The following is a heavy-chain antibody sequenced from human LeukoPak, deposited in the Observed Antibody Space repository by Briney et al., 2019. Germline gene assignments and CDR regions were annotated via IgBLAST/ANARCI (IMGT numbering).Heavy chain of an antibody. CDR1: GYTFTSYY. Sequence: ASVKVSCKASGYTFTSYYMHWVRQAPGQGLEWMEKINPRGDSTSYAQKFQGRVTMTRNTSISTAYMELSSLRSEDTAVYYCARAPPYSSSSVYYYYYMDVWGKGTTVTVSS. V-gene: IGHV1-46*01. CDR2: INPRGDST. CDR3: ARAPPYSSSSVYYYYYMDV. J-gene: IGHJ6*03. D-gene: IGHD6-6*01.